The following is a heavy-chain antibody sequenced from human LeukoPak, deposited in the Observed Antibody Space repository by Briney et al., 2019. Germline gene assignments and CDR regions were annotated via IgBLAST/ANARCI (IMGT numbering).Heavy chain of an antibody. CDR2: INPKSGVT. V-gene: IGHV1-2*02. CDR1: GYTFTGHY. Sequence: ASVKVSCKASGYTFTGHYMHWVRQGPGQGPEWMGWINPKSGVTNYAQTSQGRVTMTRDTSISIVYMELSRLTLDDTAVYYCARALRYDDSSGYYAYWGQGTLVTVSS. D-gene: IGHD3-22*01. J-gene: IGHJ4*01. CDR3: ARALRYDDSSGYYAY.